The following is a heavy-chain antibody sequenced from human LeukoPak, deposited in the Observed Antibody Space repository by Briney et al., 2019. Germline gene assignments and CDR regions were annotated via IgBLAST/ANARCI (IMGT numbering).Heavy chain of an antibody. CDR1: GFAFGSEA. V-gene: IGHV3-23*01. CDR2: ISRGGGTT. CDR3: AKVRSGSANWALRIFDN. D-gene: IGHD1-1*01. J-gene: IGHJ4*02. Sequence: GGSLRLSCAVSGFAFGSEAMSWVRQSPARGLEWVASISRGGGTTYYADYVKGRFTISRDNSNNTLYVQMNSLRAEDTAVYYCAKVRSGSANWALRIFDNWGQGTLVTVSS.